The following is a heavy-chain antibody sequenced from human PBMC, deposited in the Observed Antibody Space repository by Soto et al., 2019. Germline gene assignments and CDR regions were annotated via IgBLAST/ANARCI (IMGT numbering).Heavy chain of an antibody. J-gene: IGHJ4*02. D-gene: IGHD6-6*01. CDR2: ISGSGGST. Sequence: EVQLLESGGGLVQPGGSLRLSCAASGFTFSSYAMSWVRQAPGKGLEWVSAISGSGGSTYYADSVKGRFTISGDNSKTTVDLQMNSLRAEDTAVYYCARGSIAALPWDYWGQGTLVTVSS. V-gene: IGHV3-23*01. CDR1: GFTFSSYA. CDR3: ARGSIAALPWDY.